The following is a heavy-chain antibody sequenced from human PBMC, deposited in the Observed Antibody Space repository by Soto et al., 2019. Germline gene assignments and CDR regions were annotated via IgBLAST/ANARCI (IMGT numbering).Heavy chain of an antibody. CDR2: ISYDGSNK. CDR1: GFTFSSYG. V-gene: IGHV3-30*18. D-gene: IGHD5-12*01. J-gene: IGHJ6*02. Sequence: VVSLRISCAASGFTFSSYGMDWVRQAPGKGLEWVAVISYDGSNKYYADSVKGRFTISRDNSKNTLYLQMNSLRAEDTAMYYCAKRLANYYYYGVDVWGQGTTVTVSS. CDR3: AKRLANYYYYGVDV.